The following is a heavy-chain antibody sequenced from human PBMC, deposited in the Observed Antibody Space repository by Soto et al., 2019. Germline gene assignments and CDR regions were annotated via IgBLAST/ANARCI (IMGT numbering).Heavy chain of an antibody. V-gene: IGHV3-23*01. CDR3: ARIRGYWYGLDV. CDR2: ITGTGGNT. J-gene: IGHJ6*02. CDR1: GFPLSTYG. Sequence: PGGSLRLSCAASGFPLSTYGMTWVLQAPGKGLEWVSAITGTGGNTYYVDSVKGRFTSSRDNSKNMLYLQVNSMRVEDTAVYYCARIRGYWYGLDVWGQGTTVTVYS.